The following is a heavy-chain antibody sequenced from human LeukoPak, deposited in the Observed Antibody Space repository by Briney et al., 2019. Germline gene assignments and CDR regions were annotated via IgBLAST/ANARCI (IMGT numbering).Heavy chain of an antibody. CDR3: ARGRGTTMVRGVITNYFDL. Sequence: ASVKVSCKASGYTFTAHYIHWVRQAPGQGLEWMGWIDPNSAGTNYAQRFLGSVTMTGDTSINTAFMEVRRLRSDDTAIYYCARGRGTTMVRGVITNYFDLWGRGSLVTVSS. D-gene: IGHD3-10*01. CDR1: GYTFTAHY. J-gene: IGHJ2*01. CDR2: IDPNSAGT. V-gene: IGHV1-2*02.